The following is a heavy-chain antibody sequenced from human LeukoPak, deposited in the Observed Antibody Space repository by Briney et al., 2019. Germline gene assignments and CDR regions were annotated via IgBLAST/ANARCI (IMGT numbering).Heavy chain of an antibody. CDR3: AKGDPPTYYDILTGQDY. CDR2: ISAGGGST. CDR1: GFTFSSYA. J-gene: IGHJ4*02. D-gene: IGHD3-9*01. V-gene: IGHV3-23*01. Sequence: GGSVRLSCAASGFTFSSYAMSWVRQAPGKGLEWVAGISAGGGSTYYADSVKGRFTISRDNSKNMLYLQLNSLRAEDTAVYYCAKGDPPTYYDILTGQDYWGQGTLVTVSS.